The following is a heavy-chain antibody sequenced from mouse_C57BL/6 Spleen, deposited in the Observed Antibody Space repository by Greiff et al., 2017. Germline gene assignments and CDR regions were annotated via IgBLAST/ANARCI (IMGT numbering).Heavy chain of an antibody. CDR3: AREIYYYGSSYGYFDV. D-gene: IGHD1-1*01. J-gene: IGHJ1*03. Sequence: EVKLVESGGGLVKPGGSLKLSCAASGFTFSSYAMSWVRPTPEKRLEWVATISDGGSYTYYPDNVKGRFTISRDNAKNNLYLQMSHLKSEDTAMYYCAREIYYYGSSYGYFDVWGTGTTVTVSS. V-gene: IGHV5-4*01. CDR1: GFTFSSYA. CDR2: ISDGGSYT.